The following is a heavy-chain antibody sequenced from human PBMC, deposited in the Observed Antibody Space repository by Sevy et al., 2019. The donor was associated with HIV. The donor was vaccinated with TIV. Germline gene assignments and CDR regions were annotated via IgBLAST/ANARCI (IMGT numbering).Heavy chain of an antibody. J-gene: IGHJ4*02. CDR2: IKSKIDGETT. CDR3: ATSPGYYDSAPFDY. CDR1: GFTFSNAW. D-gene: IGHD3-22*01. V-gene: IGHV3-15*01. Sequence: GGSLRLSCAVSGFTFSNAWMNWVRQAPGTGLQWVGLIKSKIDGETTDYVAPVKGRCTISRDDTTNTLYLQMNSLKTEDTGVYYCATSPGYYDSAPFDYWGSGTLVAVSS.